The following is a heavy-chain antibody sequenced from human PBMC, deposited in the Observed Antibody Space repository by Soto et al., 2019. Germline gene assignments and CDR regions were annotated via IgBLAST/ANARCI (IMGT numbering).Heavy chain of an antibody. V-gene: IGHV3-49*03. J-gene: IGHJ4*02. Sequence: GSLRLSCTASGFPFGNFLMSWFRQAPGKGMEWVGFIRSQPYGGTAEYAASVRGRFTISRDDSKGIAYLQMNSLQTEDSGVYYCIGSFPFRGQSTLVTVSS. CDR2: IRSQPYGGTA. D-gene: IGHD3-10*01. CDR1: GFPFGNFL. CDR3: IGSFPF.